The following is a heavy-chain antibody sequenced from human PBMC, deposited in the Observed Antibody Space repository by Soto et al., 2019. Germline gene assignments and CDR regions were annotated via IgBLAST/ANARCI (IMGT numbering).Heavy chain of an antibody. CDR3: AGSSHELSFSALDV. CDR2: IYHSVNA. CDR1: GGSISSAGYS. J-gene: IGHJ6*02. V-gene: IGHV4-30-2*06. Sequence: QLQLQGSGSRLVKPSQTLSLSCTVSGGSISSAGYSWSWIRHSPGKDLEWIGYIYHSVNAFYNPSLQSRVTMSLARSRYQFALNLTSVTAADTALYFFAGSSHELSFSALDVWGQGTTVVVSS. D-gene: IGHD2-2*01.